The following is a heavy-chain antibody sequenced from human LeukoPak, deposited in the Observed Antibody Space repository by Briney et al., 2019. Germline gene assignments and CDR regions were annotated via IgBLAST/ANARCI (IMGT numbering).Heavy chain of an antibody. Sequence: SETLSLTCTVSGYSISSGYYWGWIRQPPGKGLEWIGSIYHSGSTFYNPSLKSRVTISVDTSKNQLPLRLTSVTAADTAVYYCARLSGIYCDRGSCFNYFDSWGQGALVTVSS. CDR3: ARLSGIYCDRGSCFNYFDS. J-gene: IGHJ5*01. CDR2: IYHSGST. V-gene: IGHV4-38-2*02. D-gene: IGHD2-15*01. CDR1: GYSISSGYY.